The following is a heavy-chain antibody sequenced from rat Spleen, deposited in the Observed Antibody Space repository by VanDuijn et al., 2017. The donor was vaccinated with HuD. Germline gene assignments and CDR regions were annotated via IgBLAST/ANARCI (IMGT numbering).Heavy chain of an antibody. V-gene: IGHV5-29*01. D-gene: IGHD1-9*01. J-gene: IGHJ2*01. CDR3: ARRHYGYTDYFDY. CDR2: ISYDGETT. Sequence: EVQMVESGGGLVQPGRSLKLSCAASGFTFSDYGMAWVRQAPTKGLEWVATISYDGETTYYRNSVTGRFTISRDNAKSTLYLQMDSLRSEDTATYYCARRHYGYTDYFDYWGQGVMVTVSS. CDR1: GFTFSDYG.